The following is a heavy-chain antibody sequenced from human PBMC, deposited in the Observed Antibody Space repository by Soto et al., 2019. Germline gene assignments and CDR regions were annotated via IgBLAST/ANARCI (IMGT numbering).Heavy chain of an antibody. Sequence: SETLSLTCTVSGGSISSSSYYWGWIRQPPGKGLEWIGSIYYSGSTYYNPSLKSRVTISVDTSKNQFSLKLSSVTAADTAVYYCARLPLASAPIAHHYYYYIDVWGKGTTVTVSS. CDR1: GGSISSSSYY. CDR3: ARLPLASAPIAHHYYYYIDV. V-gene: IGHV4-39*01. D-gene: IGHD6-13*01. J-gene: IGHJ6*03. CDR2: IYYSGST.